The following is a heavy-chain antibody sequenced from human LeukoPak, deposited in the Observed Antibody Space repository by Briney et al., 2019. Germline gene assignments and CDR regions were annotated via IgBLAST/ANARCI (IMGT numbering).Heavy chain of an antibody. Sequence: LSLTCAVYGGSFSSYGMHWVRQAPGKGLEWVAVISYDGSNKYYADSVKGRFTISRDNSKNTLYLQMNSLRAEDTAVYYCAKDQSDFWSGYYRYWGQGTLVTVSS. D-gene: IGHD3-3*01. CDR3: AKDQSDFWSGYYRY. CDR2: ISYDGSNK. V-gene: IGHV3-30*18. J-gene: IGHJ4*02. CDR1: GGSFSSYG.